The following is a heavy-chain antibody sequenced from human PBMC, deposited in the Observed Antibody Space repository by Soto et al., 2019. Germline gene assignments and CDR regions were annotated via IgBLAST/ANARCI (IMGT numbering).Heavy chain of an antibody. CDR2: ISYEGSHK. J-gene: IGHJ6*02. D-gene: IGHD1-1*01. CDR3: AKDFELPDGDYYHYGMDV. Sequence: QVQLVESGGGVVQPGGSLTLSCVASGFFFSSHGMYWVRQAPGRGLEWVALISYEGSHKYYVDSVKGRFTISRDNSKKTVYLNMTSLRAEDTALYYCAKDFELPDGDYYHYGMDVWGQGTTVSVSS. V-gene: IGHV3-30*18. CDR1: GFFFSSHG.